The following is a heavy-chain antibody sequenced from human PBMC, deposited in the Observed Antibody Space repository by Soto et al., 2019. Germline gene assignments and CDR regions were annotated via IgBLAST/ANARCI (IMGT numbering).Heavy chain of an antibody. CDR2: IYHSGST. D-gene: IGHD4-17*01. Sequence: PSETLSLTCAVSGGSISSGGYFWSWIRQPPGKGLEWIGYIYHSGSTYYNPSLKSRVTISVDRSKNQFSLKLSSVTAADTAVYYFARYGDDEGRNLFDPRGQRTPVTVS. V-gene: IGHV4-30-2*01. J-gene: IGHJ5*01. CDR3: ARYGDDEGRNLFDP. CDR1: GGSISSGGYF.